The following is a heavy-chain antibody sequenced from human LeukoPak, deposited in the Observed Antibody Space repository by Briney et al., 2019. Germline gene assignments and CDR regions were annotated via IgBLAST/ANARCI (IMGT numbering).Heavy chain of an antibody. D-gene: IGHD5-12*01. J-gene: IGHJ3*02. CDR2: IYYSGST. CDR3: ARDRVATIRKLDAFDI. CDR1: GGSISSYY. V-gene: IGHV4-59*12. Sequence: SETLSLTCTVSGGSISSYYWSWIRQPPGKGLEWIGYIYYSGSTNYNPSLKSRVTISVDTSKNQFSLKLSSVTAADTAVYYCARDRVATIRKLDAFDIWGQGTMVTVSS.